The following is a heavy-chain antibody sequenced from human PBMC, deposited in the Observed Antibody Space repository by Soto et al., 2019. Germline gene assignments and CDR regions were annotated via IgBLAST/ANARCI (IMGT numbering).Heavy chain of an antibody. CDR3: TKSRRGILMVYGFGGIDV. CDR1: GFTVNSHA. Sequence: GGSLRLSCAASGFTVNSHAMSWVRQAPGKGLEWVASISGSGDGTYYGDSVKGRFTISRDSSSSTLYLQMNNLRGEDTAVYFCTKSRRGILMVYGFGGIDVWGQGTTVTVSS. CDR2: ISGSGDGT. D-gene: IGHD2-8*01. J-gene: IGHJ6*02. V-gene: IGHV3-23*01.